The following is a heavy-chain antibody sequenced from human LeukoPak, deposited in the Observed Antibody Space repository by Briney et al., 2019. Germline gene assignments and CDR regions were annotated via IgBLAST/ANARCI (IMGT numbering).Heavy chain of an antibody. Sequence: GGSLRLSCAASGFTFRSYGMHWVRQAPSKGLEWVAVIWYDGSNKYYADSIEGRFSISRDNSKNTLYLQMHSLRAEDTAVYYCARDTGGKLELRSTFDIWGQGTMVTVSS. CDR2: IWYDGSNK. D-gene: IGHD1-7*01. V-gene: IGHV3-33*01. CDR1: GFTFRSYG. CDR3: ARDTGGKLELRSTFDI. J-gene: IGHJ3*02.